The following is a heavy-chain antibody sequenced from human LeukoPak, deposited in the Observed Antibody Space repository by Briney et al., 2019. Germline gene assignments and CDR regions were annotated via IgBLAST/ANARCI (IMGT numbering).Heavy chain of an antibody. V-gene: IGHV1-2*02. CDR2: INPKSGGT. D-gene: IGHD3-10*01. J-gene: IGHJ3*02. Sequence: ASVKVSFKASGDTFTGYYMHWVRQAPGQGVELMGGINPKSGGTNYAQKFQGRVTMTRDTSISTAYMEMSRLRSDDTAVYYCARNLWFGESSDAFDMWGQGTMVTVSS. CDR3: ARNLWFGESSDAFDM. CDR1: GDTFTGYY.